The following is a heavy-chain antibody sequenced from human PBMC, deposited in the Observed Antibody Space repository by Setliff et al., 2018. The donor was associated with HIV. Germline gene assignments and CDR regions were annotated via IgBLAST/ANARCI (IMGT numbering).Heavy chain of an antibody. J-gene: IGHJ3*02. CDR1: GGSFSGYY. V-gene: IGHV4-34*01. CDR2: INHSGST. CDR3: ARLGYSGSLVGAFDI. Sequence: SETLSLTCAVYGGSFSGYYWSWIRQPPGKGLEWIGEINHSGSTNYNPSLKSRVTISVDTSKNQFSLKLSSVTAADTAVYYCARLGYSGSLVGAFDIWGQGTMVTVSS. D-gene: IGHD1-26*01.